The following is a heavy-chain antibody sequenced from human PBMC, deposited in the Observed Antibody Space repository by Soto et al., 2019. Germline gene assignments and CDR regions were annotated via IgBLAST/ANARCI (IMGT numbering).Heavy chain of an antibody. D-gene: IGHD2-2*01. CDR1: GGPITSYH. V-gene: IGHV4-59*04. CDR3: GRDLTSNANCIDP. J-gene: IGHJ5*02. CDR2: IYYTGKT. Sequence: SETLSLTCIVSGGPITSYHWSWIRQFPGKGLEWMGYIYYTGKTYYNPSLESRLTMSVDRSKNQLSLRLTSVTAADTAVYFCGRDLTSNANCIDPWGQGTLVTVSS.